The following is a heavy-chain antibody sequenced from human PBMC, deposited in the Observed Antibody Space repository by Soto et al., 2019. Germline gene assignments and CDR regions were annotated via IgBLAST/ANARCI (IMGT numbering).Heavy chain of an antibody. J-gene: IGHJ3*02. Sequence: SETLSLTCTVSGGSISSSSYYWGWIRQPPGKGLEWIGSIYYSGSTYYNPSLKSRVTISVDTSKNQFSLKLSSVTAADTAVYYCARQGRGGYSGYDSSMVAFDIWGQGTMVTVSS. V-gene: IGHV4-39*01. CDR2: IYYSGST. CDR1: GGSISSSSYY. D-gene: IGHD5-12*01. CDR3: ARQGRGGYSGYDSSMVAFDI.